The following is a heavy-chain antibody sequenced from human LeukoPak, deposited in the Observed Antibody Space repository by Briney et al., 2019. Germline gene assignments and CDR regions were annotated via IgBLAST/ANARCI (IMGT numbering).Heavy chain of an antibody. J-gene: IGHJ4*02. CDR2: IHHSDSN. CDR1: GGSFSGYY. D-gene: IGHD3-9*01. CDR3: ARLKYWLPDF. V-gene: IGHV4-34*01. Sequence: SETLSLTCAVYGGSFSGYYWSWLRQPPGKGREWIGEIHHSDSNNYNPSLKSRVTISVDTSKKQFSLKLSSVTAADTAVYYCARLKYWLPDFWGQGTLVTVSS.